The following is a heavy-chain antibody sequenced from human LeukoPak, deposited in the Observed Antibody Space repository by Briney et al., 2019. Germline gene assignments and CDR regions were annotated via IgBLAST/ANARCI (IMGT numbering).Heavy chain of an antibody. J-gene: IGHJ4*02. CDR2: INHSGST. V-gene: IGHV4-34*01. Sequence: ASETLSLTCAVYGGSFSGYYWSWIRQPPGKGLEWIGEINHSGSTNYNPSLKSRVTISVDTSKNQFSLKLSSVTAADTGVYYCARHQGWLQWEYWGQGTLVTVSS. CDR3: ARHQGWLQWEY. D-gene: IGHD5-24*01. CDR1: GGSFSGYY.